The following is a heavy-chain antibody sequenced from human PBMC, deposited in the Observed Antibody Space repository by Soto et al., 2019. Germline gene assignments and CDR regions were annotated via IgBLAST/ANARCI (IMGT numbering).Heavy chain of an antibody. D-gene: IGHD4-17*01. CDR1: GFTFSSYG. CDR3: AKDRLSRVTGSTWFDP. CDR2: ISYDGSNK. Sequence: GGSLRLSCAASGFTFSSYGMHWVRQAPGKGLEWVAVISYDGSNKYYADSVKGRFTISRDNSKNTLYLQMNSLRAEDTAVYYCAKDRLSRVTGSTWFDPWGQGTLVTVSS. J-gene: IGHJ5*02. V-gene: IGHV3-30*18.